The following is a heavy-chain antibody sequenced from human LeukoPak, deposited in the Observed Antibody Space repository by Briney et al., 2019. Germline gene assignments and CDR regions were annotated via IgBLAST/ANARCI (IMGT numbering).Heavy chain of an antibody. CDR2: IYYSGGT. D-gene: IGHD3-22*01. J-gene: IGHJ4*02. Sequence: SGTLSLTCAVSGGSISSYYWSWIRQPPGKGLEWIGYIYYSGGTNYNPSLKSRVTISVDTSKNQFSLKLSSVTAADTAVYYCARGPSSYYYDSSGSLAYDWGQGTLVTVSS. CDR1: GGSISSYY. V-gene: IGHV4-59*01. CDR3: ARGPSSYYYDSSGSLAYD.